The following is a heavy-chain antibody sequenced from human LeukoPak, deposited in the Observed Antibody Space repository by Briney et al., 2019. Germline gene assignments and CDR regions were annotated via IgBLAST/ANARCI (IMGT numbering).Heavy chain of an antibody. J-gene: IGHJ4*02. D-gene: IGHD6-19*01. CDR2: INHSGST. CDR1: GGSFSGYY. V-gene: IGHV4-34*01. Sequence: YPSQTLSLTCAVYGGSFSGYYWSWIRQPPGKGLEWIGEINHSGSTNYNPSLKSRVTISVDTSKNQFSLKLSSVTAADTAVYYCAVGKYSSGSDYWGQGTLVTVSS. CDR3: AVGKYSSGSDY.